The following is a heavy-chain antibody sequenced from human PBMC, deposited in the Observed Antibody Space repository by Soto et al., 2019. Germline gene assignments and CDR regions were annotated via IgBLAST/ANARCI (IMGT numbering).Heavy chain of an antibody. V-gene: IGHV4-4*07. D-gene: IGHD6-25*01. J-gene: IGHJ5*02. CDR1: GDSFSGYY. Sequence: QVQLQESGPGLLKPSDTLSLTCTVSGDSFSGYYWSWIRQPAGQGLEWIGRVYTSGNTDYNPSLTSRVTVSVDTYRNQFALKLRCVTGADTAVDYCAREAAETVGDGYWCDPWGQGTLVTVSS. CDR3: AREAAETVGDGYWCDP. CDR2: VYTSGNT.